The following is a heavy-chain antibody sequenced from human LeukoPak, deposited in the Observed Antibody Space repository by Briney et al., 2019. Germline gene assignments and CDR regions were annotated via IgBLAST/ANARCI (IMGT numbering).Heavy chain of an antibody. CDR3: AKARSSGWYKGGFDY. V-gene: IGHV3-23*01. CDR1: GFTFNNYA. CDR2: ISFSGGTT. Sequence: GASLRLSCAASGFTFNNYAVNWVRQAPGKGLEWVSAISFSGGTTYYADSVKGRFTISRDNSKNTVYLQINSLSADDTALYYCAKARSSGWYKGGFDYWGQGTLVTVSS. J-gene: IGHJ4*02. D-gene: IGHD6-19*01.